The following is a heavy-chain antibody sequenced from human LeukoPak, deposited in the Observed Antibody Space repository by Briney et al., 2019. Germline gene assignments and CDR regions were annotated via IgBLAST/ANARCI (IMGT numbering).Heavy chain of an antibody. CDR3: ARIRSDSGYDYYFDY. Sequence: PGGSLRLSCAASGFTFSDYYMSWIRQAPGKGLEWVSYISISGSTIHYADSVKGRFTISRDNAKNSLYLQMNSLRAEDTAVYYCARIRSDSGYDYYFDYWGQGTLVTVSS. CDR2: ISISGSTI. D-gene: IGHD5-12*01. V-gene: IGHV3-11*01. CDR1: GFTFSDYY. J-gene: IGHJ4*02.